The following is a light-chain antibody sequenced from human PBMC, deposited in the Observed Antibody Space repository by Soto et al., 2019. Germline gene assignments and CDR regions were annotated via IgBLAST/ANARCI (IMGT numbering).Light chain of an antibody. CDR3: AAWDDSLSGV. V-gene: IGLV1-47*01. CDR1: SSNIGSNY. CDR2: RND. J-gene: IGLJ3*02. Sequence: QSVLTQPPSASGTPGQRVTISCSRSSSNIGSNYVYWYQQLPGTAPKLLIYRNDQRPSGVPDRFSGSKSGTSASLAISGLRSEDEADYYCAAWDDSLSGVFGGGTKVTVL.